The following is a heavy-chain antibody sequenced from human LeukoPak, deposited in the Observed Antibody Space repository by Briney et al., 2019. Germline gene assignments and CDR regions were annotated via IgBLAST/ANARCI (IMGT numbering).Heavy chain of an antibody. CDR1: GYTFTGYY. D-gene: IGHD4-23*01. Sequence: GASVKVSCKASGYTFTGYYMHWARQAPGQGLEWMGWINPNSGGTNYAQKFQGRVTMTRDMSISTAYMELSRLRSDDTAVYYCARGGGGGNYVLGYMDVWGKGTTVTVSS. CDR3: ARGGGGGNYVLGYMDV. CDR2: INPNSGGT. V-gene: IGHV1-2*02. J-gene: IGHJ6*03.